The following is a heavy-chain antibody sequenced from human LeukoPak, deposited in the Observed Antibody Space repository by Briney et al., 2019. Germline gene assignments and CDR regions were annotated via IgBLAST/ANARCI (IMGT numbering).Heavy chain of an antibody. CDR2: IETGGAST. CDR1: GFTVSSNY. D-gene: IGHD6-13*01. CDR3: ARVSSSSWYYYYYMDV. Sequence: GGSLRLSCAASGFTVSSNYMSWVRQAPGKGLEWVSAIETGGASTYYADSVKGRFSISRDNAKNSLYLQMNSLRAEDTALYHCARVSSSSWYYYYYMDVWGKGTTVTISS. J-gene: IGHJ6*03. V-gene: IGHV3-53*01.